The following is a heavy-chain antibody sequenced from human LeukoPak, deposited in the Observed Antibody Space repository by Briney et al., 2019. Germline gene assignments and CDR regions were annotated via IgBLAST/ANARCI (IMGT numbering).Heavy chain of an antibody. CDR3: ARASDILTGYAYYFDY. Sequence: GASVKVSCKASGYTFSSYAMHWVRQAPGQRLEWMGWINTGNGNTKYSQKFQGRVTITRDTSASTAYMEPSSLRSEDTAVYYCARASDILTGYAYYFDYWGQGTLVTVSS. CDR2: INTGNGNT. CDR1: GYTFSSYA. D-gene: IGHD3-9*01. V-gene: IGHV1-3*04. J-gene: IGHJ4*02.